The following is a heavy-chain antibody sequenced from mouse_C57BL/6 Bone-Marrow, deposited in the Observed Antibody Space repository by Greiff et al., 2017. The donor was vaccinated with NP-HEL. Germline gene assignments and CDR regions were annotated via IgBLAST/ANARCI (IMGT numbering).Heavy chain of an antibody. V-gene: IGHV6-3*01. CDR2: IRLKSDNYAT. D-gene: IGHD1-1*01. CDR3: TLSPYYYGSSPAWFAY. J-gene: IGHJ3*01. CDR1: GFTFSNYW. Sequence: DVKLQESGGGLVQPGGSMKLSCVASGFTFSNYWMNWVRQSPEKGLEWVAQIRLKSDNYATHYAESVKGRFTISRDDSKSSVYLQMNNLRAEDTGIYYCTLSPYYYGSSPAWFAYWGQGTLVTVSA.